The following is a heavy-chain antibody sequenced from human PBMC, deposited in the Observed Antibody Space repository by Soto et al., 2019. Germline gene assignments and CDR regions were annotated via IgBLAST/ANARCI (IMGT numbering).Heavy chain of an antibody. CDR2: INGYNGNT. V-gene: IGHV1-18*01. CDR3: AMVRGVIRWFDP. Sequence: ASVKVSCKTSGYTYNRYVITWVRQAPGRGLEWMGWINGYNGNTIYAQKVQGRVTITRDTSASTAYMELSSLRSEDTAVYYCAMVRGVIRWFDPWGQGTLVTVSS. CDR1: GYTYNRYV. J-gene: IGHJ5*02. D-gene: IGHD3-10*01.